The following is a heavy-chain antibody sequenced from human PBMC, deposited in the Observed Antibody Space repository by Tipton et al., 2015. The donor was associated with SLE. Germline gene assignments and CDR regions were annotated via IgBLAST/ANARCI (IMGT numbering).Heavy chain of an antibody. CDR2: VYYTGNT. CDR3: ARDEYRYDTTGYHLLGHFDF. D-gene: IGHD3-22*01. V-gene: IGHV4-39*07. CDR1: GGSISSSSYY. Sequence: GLVKPSETLSLTCAVSGGSISSSSYYWGWIRQPPGKGLEWVGTVYYTGNTFYNPSLKSRVTISVDTSKNQFSLNLSSVTAADTAVYYCARDEYRYDTTGYHLLGHFDFWGQGTPVTVSS. J-gene: IGHJ4*02.